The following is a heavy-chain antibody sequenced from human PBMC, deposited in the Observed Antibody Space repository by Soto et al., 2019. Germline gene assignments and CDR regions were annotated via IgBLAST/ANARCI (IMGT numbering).Heavy chain of an antibody. Sequence: QVQLVQSGAEVKKPGSSVKVSCTASGVTFSSYAISWVRQAPGQGLEWMGGIIPIFGTANYAQKFQGRVTITADESTSTAYMELSSLRSEDTAVYYCARGARRDGYNYVDYWGQGTLVTVSS. D-gene: IGHD5-12*01. J-gene: IGHJ4*02. CDR1: GVTFSSYA. CDR3: ARGARRDGYNYVDY. V-gene: IGHV1-69*01. CDR2: IIPIFGTA.